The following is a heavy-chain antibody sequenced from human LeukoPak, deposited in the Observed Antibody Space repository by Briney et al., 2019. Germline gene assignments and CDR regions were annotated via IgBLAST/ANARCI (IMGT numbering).Heavy chain of an antibody. D-gene: IGHD3-22*01. CDR1: GFTFSSFG. V-gene: IGHV3-30*02. CDR3: ARGTEVYYDSSSYYSY. Sequence: GGSLRLSCATSGFTFSSFGIHWVRQAPGKGLEWVSFIRFDGSDKYYADSVKGRFTISRDDSKKTLYLQMNSLRAEDTAVYYCARGTEVYYDSSSYYSYWGQGTLVTVSS. J-gene: IGHJ4*02. CDR2: IRFDGSDK.